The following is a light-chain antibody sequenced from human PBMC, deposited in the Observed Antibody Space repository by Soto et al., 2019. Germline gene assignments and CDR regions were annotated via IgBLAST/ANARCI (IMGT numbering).Light chain of an antibody. V-gene: IGKV3-15*01. CDR3: QQYNPCAST. CDR1: QSVRSD. Sequence: VTTQSPHIMPVPTGERATLTCRASQSVRSDLVWYQQKPGQAPRLLIFGASTRATAIPARYSGSGSGTEFSLAIRSVGSKVFAVYYCQQYNPCASTLGPGTKVDIK. CDR2: GAS. J-gene: IGKJ1*01.